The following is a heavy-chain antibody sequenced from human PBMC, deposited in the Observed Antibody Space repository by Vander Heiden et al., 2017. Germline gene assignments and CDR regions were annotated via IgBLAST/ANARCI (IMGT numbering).Heavy chain of an antibody. V-gene: IGHV3-53*01. CDR2: IYSGGST. D-gene: IGHD3-22*01. CDR1: GFTVSRHY. Sequence: EVQLVESGGGLIQPGGSLRLSCAASGFTVSRHYMSGVRQAPGKGLEWVSVIYSGGSTYYADSVKGRFTISRDNSKNTLYLQMNSLRAEDTAVYYCARVLKYYYDSSGYYLDYWGQGTLVTVSS. J-gene: IGHJ4*02. CDR3: ARVLKYYYDSSGYYLDY.